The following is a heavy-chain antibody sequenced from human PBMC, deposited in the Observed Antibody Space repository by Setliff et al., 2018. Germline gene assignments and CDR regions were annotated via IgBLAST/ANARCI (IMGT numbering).Heavy chain of an antibody. D-gene: IGHD3-22*01. CDR1: GGTFSRYA. J-gene: IGHJ4*02. V-gene: IGHV1-69*13. Sequence: ASVKVSCKASGGTFSRYAINWVRQAPGQGLEWMGGIIPIFGTTNYAQKFQGRVTITADESTSTAYMELNSLRSEATAVYYCARAPYYYDSSGYWGAFDYWGQGTLVTVSS. CDR2: IIPIFGTT. CDR3: ARAPYYYDSSGYWGAFDY.